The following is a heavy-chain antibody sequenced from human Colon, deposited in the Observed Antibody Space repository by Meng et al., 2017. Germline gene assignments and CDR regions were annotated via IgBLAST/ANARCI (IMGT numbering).Heavy chain of an antibody. CDR3: ARSLVGASGY. J-gene: IGHJ4*02. D-gene: IGHD3-16*01. V-gene: IGHV3-53*01. Sequence: GESLKISCAASGFTVSSNYMSWVRQAPGKGLEWVSVIYSGGSTYYADSVKGRFTISRDNSKNTLYLQMNSLRAEDTAVYYCARSLVGASGYWGQGTLVTVSS. CDR2: IYSGGST. CDR1: GFTVSSNY.